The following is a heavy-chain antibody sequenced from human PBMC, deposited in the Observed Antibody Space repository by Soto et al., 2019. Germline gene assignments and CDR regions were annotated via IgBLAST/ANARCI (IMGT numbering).Heavy chain of an antibody. J-gene: IGHJ4*02. Sequence: QVQLVQSGAEVKKPGASVKVSCKASGYTFTTYYIHWVRQAPGQGLEWIGVINPSGGSATYTQNFQDRVTMTRDTSTSTVTMELGSLTTDDTALYYCARSPLLGSLQSWHFDYWGQGALVTVSS. V-gene: IGHV1-46*01. CDR1: GYTFTTYY. CDR2: INPSGGSA. CDR3: ARSPLLGSLQSWHFDY. D-gene: IGHD1-1*01.